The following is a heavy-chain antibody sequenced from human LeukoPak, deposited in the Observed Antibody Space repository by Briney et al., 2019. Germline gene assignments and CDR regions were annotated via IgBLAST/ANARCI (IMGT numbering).Heavy chain of an antibody. J-gene: IGHJ5*02. Sequence: ASVKVSCKASGYTFTRYALQWVCQAPGQSLEWMGWINAGNGNTKYSQRFQGRVTITRDTSASTAYMELSSLRSEDTAVYYCARDEYGSGSYYPNWFDPWGQGTLVSVSS. D-gene: IGHD3-10*01. CDR1: GYTFTRYA. CDR2: INAGNGNT. CDR3: ARDEYGSGSYYPNWFDP. V-gene: IGHV1-3*01.